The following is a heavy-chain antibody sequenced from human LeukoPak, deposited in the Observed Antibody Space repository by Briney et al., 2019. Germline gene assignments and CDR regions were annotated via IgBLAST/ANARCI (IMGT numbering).Heavy chain of an antibody. CDR1: GYTFTSYT. Sequence: ASVKVSCKASGYTFTSYTMNWVRQAPGQGLEWMGWINTNTGNPTYAQGFTGQVVFSVDTSVSTAHLQISSLRSDDTAVYYCARGLGSCSGGSCYFDYWGQGTLVTVSS. D-gene: IGHD2-15*01. CDR2: INTNTGNP. J-gene: IGHJ4*02. CDR3: ARGLGSCSGGSCYFDY. V-gene: IGHV7-4-1*02.